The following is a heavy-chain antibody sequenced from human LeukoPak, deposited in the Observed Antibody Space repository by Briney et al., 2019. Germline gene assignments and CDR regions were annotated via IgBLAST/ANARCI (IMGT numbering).Heavy chain of an antibody. Sequence: RSSVKVSCKASGGTFSSYAISWVRQAPGQGLEWMGGINPIFGTTNYGQKFQDRLTITADESTGTAHMELSSLRSEDTAVYYCGRAGYDFVWGGYRDTGGDQWGQGTLVTVSS. V-gene: IGHV1-69*01. D-gene: IGHD3-16*02. CDR1: GGTFSSYA. J-gene: IGHJ4*02. CDR2: INPIFGTT. CDR3: GRAGYDFVWGGYRDTGGDQ.